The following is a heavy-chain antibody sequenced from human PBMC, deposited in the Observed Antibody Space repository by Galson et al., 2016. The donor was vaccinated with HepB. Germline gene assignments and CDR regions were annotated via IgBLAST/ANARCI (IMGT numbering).Heavy chain of an antibody. CDR2: ISVSGDHV. CDR3: GRGSSGDVYNFGAY. CDR1: GLTLNNFV. V-gene: IGHV3-23*01. Sequence: LRLSCAASGLTLNNFVINWIRQAPGKGLEWVSGISVSGDHVYYADSVEGRLTIYRENSKNTVYLQMNSLRAEDTAVYYRGRGSSGDVYNFGAYWGQGTRVTVSS. D-gene: IGHD5-24*01. J-gene: IGHJ4*02.